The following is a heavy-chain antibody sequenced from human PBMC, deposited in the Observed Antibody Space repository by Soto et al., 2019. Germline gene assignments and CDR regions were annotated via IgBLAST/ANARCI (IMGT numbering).Heavy chain of an antibody. D-gene: IGHD5-18*01. Sequence: QPGGSLRLSCAASGFTFSSYAMHWVRQAPGKGLEWVAVISYDGSNKYYADSVKGRFTISRDNSKNTLYLQMNSLRAEDTAVYYCAKNLRRYSYGHWFDPWGQGTLVTVSS. CDR3: AKNLRRYSYGHWFDP. CDR1: GFTFSSYA. V-gene: IGHV3-30-3*02. CDR2: ISYDGSNK. J-gene: IGHJ5*02.